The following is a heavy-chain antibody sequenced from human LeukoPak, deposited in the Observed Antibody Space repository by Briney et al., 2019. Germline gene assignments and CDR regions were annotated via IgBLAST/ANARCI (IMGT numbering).Heavy chain of an antibody. V-gene: IGHV1-2*02. CDR2: INPNSGGT. CDR1: GYTFTGYY. J-gene: IGHJ5*02. Sequence: ASVKVSCKASGYTFTGYYMHWVRQAPGQGLERMGWINPNSGGTNYAQKFQGRVTMTRDTSISTAYMELSRLRSDDTAVYYCARNPDCSGGSCYSAWFDPWGQGTLVTVSS. CDR3: ARNPDCSGGSCYSAWFDP. D-gene: IGHD2-15*01.